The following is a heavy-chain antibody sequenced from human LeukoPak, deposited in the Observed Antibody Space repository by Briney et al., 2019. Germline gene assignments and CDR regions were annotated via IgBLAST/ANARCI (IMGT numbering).Heavy chain of an antibody. Sequence: PGGSLRLSCAASGFTFSSYSMNWVRQAPGKGLEWVSSISSSSSYIYYADSVKGRFTISRDNAKNSLYLQMNSLRAEDTAVYYCASLRFRYDAFDIWGQGTMVTVSS. V-gene: IGHV3-21*01. CDR2: ISSSSSYI. CDR3: ASLRFRYDAFDI. D-gene: IGHD3-16*01. J-gene: IGHJ3*02. CDR1: GFTFSSYS.